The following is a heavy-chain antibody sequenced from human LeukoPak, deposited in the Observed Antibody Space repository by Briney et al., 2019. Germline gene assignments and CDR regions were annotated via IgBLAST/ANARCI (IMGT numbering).Heavy chain of an antibody. CDR2: IRTKATNYAP. CDR1: GFTFSSYA. Sequence: PGGSLRLSCAASGFTFSSYAMHWVRQASGKGLEWVGRIRTKATNYAPAYAASVKGRFTISRDDSKSTTYLQMNSLETEDTAVYCCTREGCGATSCYTNDYWGQGTLVTVSS. J-gene: IGHJ4*02. D-gene: IGHD2-2*02. CDR3: TREGCGATSCYTNDY. V-gene: IGHV3-73*01.